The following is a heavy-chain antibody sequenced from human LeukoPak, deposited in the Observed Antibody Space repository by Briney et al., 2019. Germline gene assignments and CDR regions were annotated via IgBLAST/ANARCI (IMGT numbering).Heavy chain of an antibody. CDR1: GYTFTSYA. V-gene: IGHV1-3*01. CDR2: INADNGDT. CDR3: ARVPGGGSNY. D-gene: IGHD3-16*01. Sequence: ASVKVSCKASGYTFTSYALHWVRQAPGQRLEWMGWINADNGDTKYSQKFQGRVTITRDTSASTAYMEMSSLRSEDTAVYYCARVPGGGSNYWGQGTLVTVSS. J-gene: IGHJ4*02.